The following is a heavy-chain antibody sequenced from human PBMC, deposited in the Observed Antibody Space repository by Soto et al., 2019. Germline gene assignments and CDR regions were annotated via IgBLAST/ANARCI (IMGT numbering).Heavy chain of an antibody. V-gene: IGHV3-7*04. Sequence: EVHLVESGGDLVQPGGSLRLSCVASGFTFSSHWMTWVRQAPGKGLEWVANIKEDGSDIYYADSVKGRLTISRDNAKKSLYLQMNSLRAEDTAVYYCGRDSGTFHIDYWGQGTLVTVSS. J-gene: IGHJ4*02. CDR1: GFTFSSHW. CDR2: IKEDGSDI. D-gene: IGHD1-26*01. CDR3: GRDSGTFHIDY.